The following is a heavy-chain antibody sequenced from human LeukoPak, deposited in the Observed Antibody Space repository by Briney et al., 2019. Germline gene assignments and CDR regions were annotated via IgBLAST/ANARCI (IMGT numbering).Heavy chain of an antibody. Sequence: GRSLRLSCAASGFTFDDYAMHWVRQAPGKGLEWVSGISWNSGSISYADSVKGRFTISRDNAKNSLYLQMNSLRAEDTALYYCAKASRRGDYVGYWGQGTLVTVSS. V-gene: IGHV3-9*01. CDR1: GFTFDDYA. CDR2: ISWNSGSI. J-gene: IGHJ4*02. CDR3: AKASRRGDYVGY.